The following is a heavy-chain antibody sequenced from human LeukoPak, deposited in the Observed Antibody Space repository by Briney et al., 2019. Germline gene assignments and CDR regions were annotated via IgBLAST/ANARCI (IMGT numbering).Heavy chain of an antibody. CDR2: INPSDGST. CDR3: GRGPWRYFDC. Sequence: ASVKVSCKASGYTFTAYYIHWVREAPGQGLEWMGIINPSDGSTTYAQKFQGRVTVTRDTSTSTVYMELSSLRSEDTAVYYCGRGPWRYFDCWGQGTLVTVSS. V-gene: IGHV1-46*01. CDR1: GYTFTAYY. J-gene: IGHJ4*02. D-gene: IGHD1-1*01.